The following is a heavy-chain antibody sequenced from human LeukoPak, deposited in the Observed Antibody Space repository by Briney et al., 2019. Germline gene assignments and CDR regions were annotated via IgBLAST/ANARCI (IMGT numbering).Heavy chain of an antibody. V-gene: IGHV3-48*02. CDR1: GCTFSSYS. CDR2: ISSSSSPT. Sequence: GGSLRLSCAASGCTFSSYSMNWVRQAPGKGLEWVSYISSSSSPTYYADSVKGRFTISRDNAKNSLYLQMNSLRDEDTAVYYCARDYYDSSGHYYVDSWGQGTLVTVSS. CDR3: ARDYYDSSGHYYVDS. D-gene: IGHD3-22*01. J-gene: IGHJ4*02.